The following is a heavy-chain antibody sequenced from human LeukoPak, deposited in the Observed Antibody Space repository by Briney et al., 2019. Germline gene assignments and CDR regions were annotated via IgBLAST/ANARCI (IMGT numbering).Heavy chain of an antibody. V-gene: IGHV3-74*01. CDR1: GFTFSSYW. D-gene: IGHD6-13*01. Sequence: GGSLRLSCAASGFTFSSYWMHWVRHAPGKGLVWVSRINSDGSSTSYADSVKGRFTISRDNAKNTLYLQMNSLRAEDTAVYYCARRRQLVQNFAYYYYYGMDVWGKGTTVTVSS. J-gene: IGHJ6*04. CDR3: ARRRQLVQNFAYYYYYGMDV. CDR2: INSDGSST.